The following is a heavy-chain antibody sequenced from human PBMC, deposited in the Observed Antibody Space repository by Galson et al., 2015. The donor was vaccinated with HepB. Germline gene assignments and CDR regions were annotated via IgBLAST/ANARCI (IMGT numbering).Heavy chain of an antibody. D-gene: IGHD3-22*01. CDR3: ARDRGGYYDSSGYYYYYYGMDV. CDR1: GGTFSSYT. Sequence: SVKVSCKASGGTFSSYTISWVRQAPGQGLEWMGRIIPILGIANYAQKFQGRVTITADKSTSTAYMELSSLRSEDTAVYYCARDRGGYYDSSGYYYYYYGMDVWGQGTTVTVSS. J-gene: IGHJ6*02. CDR2: IIPILGIA. V-gene: IGHV1-69*04.